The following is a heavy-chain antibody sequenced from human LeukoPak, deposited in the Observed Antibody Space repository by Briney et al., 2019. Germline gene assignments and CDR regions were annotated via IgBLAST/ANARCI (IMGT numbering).Heavy chain of an antibody. CDR1: GGSISSSSYY. V-gene: IGHV4-39*01. J-gene: IGHJ4*02. CDR2: IYYSGST. CDR3: ARLPTVTFFDY. Sequence: SGTLSLTCTVSGGSISSSSYYWGWIRQPPGKGLEWIGVIYYSGSTYYNPSLKSRVTTSVDTSKNQFSLKLSSVTAADTAVYYCARLPTVTFFDYWGQGTLVTVSS. D-gene: IGHD4-17*01.